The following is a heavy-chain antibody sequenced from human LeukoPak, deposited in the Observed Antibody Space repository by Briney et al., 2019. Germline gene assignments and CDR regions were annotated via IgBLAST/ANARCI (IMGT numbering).Heavy chain of an antibody. CDR2: INHSGST. Sequence: SETLSLTCAVYGGSFSGYYRSWIRQPPGKGLELIGEINHSGSTNYNPSLKSRVTISVDTSKNQFSLKLSSVTAADTAVYYCARFLPRYGKGLDYWGQGTLVTVSS. CDR1: GGSFSGYY. V-gene: IGHV4-34*01. CDR3: ARFLPRYGKGLDY. D-gene: IGHD4-17*01. J-gene: IGHJ4*02.